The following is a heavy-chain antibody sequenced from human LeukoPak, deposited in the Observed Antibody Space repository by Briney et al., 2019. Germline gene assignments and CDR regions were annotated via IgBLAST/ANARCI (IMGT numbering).Heavy chain of an antibody. Sequence: GGSLRLSCVVSGFTFNRCWMNWVRQAPGKGLEWVAHINPDGRDTYYADSVKGRFIISRDNSKNTVYLQMNSLRVEDTAIYYCAKDLRPDGVDNFDHWGQGILVTVSS. CDR2: INPDGRDT. V-gene: IGHV3-7*03. D-gene: IGHD2-8*01. J-gene: IGHJ4*02. CDR1: GFTFNRCW. CDR3: AKDLRPDGVDNFDH.